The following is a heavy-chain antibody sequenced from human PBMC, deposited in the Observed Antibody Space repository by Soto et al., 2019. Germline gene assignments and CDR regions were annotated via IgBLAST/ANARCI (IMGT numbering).Heavy chain of an antibody. Sequence: GGSLRLSCAASGFTFSSYGMHWVRQAPGKGLEWVAVIWYDGSNKYYADSVKGRFTISRDNSKNTLYLQMNSLRAEDTAVYYCARDSVRLPILRFSLGGGMDVWGQGTTVTVSS. J-gene: IGHJ6*02. CDR1: GFTFSSYG. D-gene: IGHD3-3*01. CDR2: IWYDGSNK. V-gene: IGHV3-33*01. CDR3: ARDSVRLPILRFSLGGGMDV.